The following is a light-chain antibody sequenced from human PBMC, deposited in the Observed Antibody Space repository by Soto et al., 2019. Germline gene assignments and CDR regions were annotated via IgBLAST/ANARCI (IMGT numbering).Light chain of an antibody. Sequence: QSVLTQPPSVSGAPGQRVTISCTGSSSNIGAGYDVHWYQQLPGTAPKLLIYGNSNRPSGVPDRFSGSKSGTSASLAITGLQAEDEADYYCQSYASSLSGPVVFGGGTKLTVL. V-gene: IGLV1-40*01. J-gene: IGLJ2*01. CDR2: GNS. CDR1: SSNIGAGYD. CDR3: QSYASSLSGPVV.